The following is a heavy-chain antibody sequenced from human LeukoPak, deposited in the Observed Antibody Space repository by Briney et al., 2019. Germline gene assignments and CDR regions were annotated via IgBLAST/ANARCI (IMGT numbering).Heavy chain of an antibody. CDR3: ARDRGHYYDFWTPTPKQGTAFDY. Sequence: GSSVKVSCKASGGTFSSYAISWVRQAPGQGLEWMGGIIPIFGTANYAQKFQGRVTITADESTSTAYMELSSLRSEDTAVYYCARDRGHYYDFWTPTPKQGTAFDYWGQGTLVTVSS. CDR2: IIPIFGTA. D-gene: IGHD3-3*01. V-gene: IGHV1-69*01. CDR1: GGTFSSYA. J-gene: IGHJ4*02.